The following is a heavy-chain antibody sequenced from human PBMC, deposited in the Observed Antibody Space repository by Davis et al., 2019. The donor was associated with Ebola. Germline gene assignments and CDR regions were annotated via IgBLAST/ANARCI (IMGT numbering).Heavy chain of an antibody. CDR3: ARDRGGDYSFDY. CDR2: INPHNGNT. V-gene: IGHV1-18*04. CDR1: GYTFTNYG. D-gene: IGHD3-10*01. J-gene: IGHJ4*02. Sequence: ASVKVSCKASGYTFTNYGITWVRQAPGQGLEWMGWINPHNGNTNYAQNVQGRVTMTTDTSTSTAYMEVGSLRSEDTSVYYCARDRGGDYSFDYWGQGTLVTVSS.